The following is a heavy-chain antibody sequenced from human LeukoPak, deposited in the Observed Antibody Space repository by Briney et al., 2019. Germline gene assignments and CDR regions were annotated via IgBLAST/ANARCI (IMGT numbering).Heavy chain of an antibody. D-gene: IGHD1-26*01. J-gene: IGHJ6*02. V-gene: IGHV3-33*01. CDR2: IWYEGTNI. CDR3: ARHSGSYYRYSYYTMDV. CDR1: GFTLSTYG. Sequence: GGSLRLSCTASGFTLSTYGMHWVRQPPGKGLEWVAVIWYEGTNIYYGDSVKGRFTISRDNSQNTVYLQMNSLRAEDTAVYYCARHSGSYYRYSYYTMDVWGQGTTVTVSS.